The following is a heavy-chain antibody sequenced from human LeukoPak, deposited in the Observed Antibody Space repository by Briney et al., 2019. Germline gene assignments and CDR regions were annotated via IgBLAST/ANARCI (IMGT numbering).Heavy chain of an antibody. CDR1: GFAFSSYA. CDR3: AKRIAAAGTYYFDY. D-gene: IGHD6-13*01. CDR2: ISGSGGST. Sequence: GGSLRLSCSASGFAFSSYAMHWVRQAPGKGLEWVSAISGSGGSTYYADSVKGRFTISRDNSKNTLYLQMNSLRAEDTAVYYCAKRIAAAGTYYFDYWGQGTLVTVSS. V-gene: IGHV3-23*01. J-gene: IGHJ4*02.